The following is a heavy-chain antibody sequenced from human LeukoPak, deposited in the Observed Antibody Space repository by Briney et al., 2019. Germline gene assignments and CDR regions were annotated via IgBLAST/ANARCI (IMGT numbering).Heavy chain of an antibody. D-gene: IGHD1-26*01. V-gene: IGHV1-2*06. CDR1: GFTFTDYY. Sequence: ASVKVSCKASGFTFTDYYLHWVRQAPGQGLEWMGRIILNNGATNYAQKFQGRVTLTRDTSISTAYMELSRQTPDDTAVYYCAPDGGKHNFDYWGQGTLVAVSS. CDR3: APDGGKHNFDY. J-gene: IGHJ4*02. CDR2: IILNNGAT.